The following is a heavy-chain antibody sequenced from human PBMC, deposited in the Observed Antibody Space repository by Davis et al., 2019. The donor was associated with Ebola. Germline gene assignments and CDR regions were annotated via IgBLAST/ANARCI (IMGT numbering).Heavy chain of an antibody. J-gene: IGHJ6*02. CDR1: GYSFTSYW. D-gene: IGHD6-19*01. CDR2: IDPSDSYT. CDR3: ARHRIAVSGTPTNYYYYGMDV. Sequence: GESLKISCKGSGYSFTSYWISWVRQMPGKGLEWMGRIDPSDSYTNYSPSFQGQVHISADKSIRPAYLQWSSLKAPDTAMYYCARHRIAVSGTPTNYYYYGMDVWCQGTTVTVSS. V-gene: IGHV5-10-1*04.